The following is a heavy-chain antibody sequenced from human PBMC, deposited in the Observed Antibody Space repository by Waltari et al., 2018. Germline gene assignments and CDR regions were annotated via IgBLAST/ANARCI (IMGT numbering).Heavy chain of an antibody. D-gene: IGHD3-22*01. Sequence: EVQLVESGGGLVQPGGFLRLSCGVSGFTFCSYWMHWVRQVPGKGLVWVSRVKSDGTGTIYAESVKGRFTISRDNAKNTLYLQMNSLRGEDTAAYYCARGHYDSRLDYWGQGTLVSVSS. CDR2: VKSDGTGT. CDR1: GFTFCSYW. V-gene: IGHV3-74*01. J-gene: IGHJ4*02. CDR3: ARGHYDSRLDY.